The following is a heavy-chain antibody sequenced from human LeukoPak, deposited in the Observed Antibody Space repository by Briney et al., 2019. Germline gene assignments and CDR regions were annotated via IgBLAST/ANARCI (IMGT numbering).Heavy chain of an antibody. CDR2: IYYSGST. D-gene: IGHD3-22*01. CDR1: GGSISSSSYY. CDR3: ASNGYDSSGYYSD. Sequence: SETLSLTCTVSGGSISSSSYYWGWIRQPPGKGLEWIGSIYYSGSTYYNPSLKSRVAISVDTSKNQFSLKLSSVTAADTAVYYCASNGYDSSGYYSDWGQGTLVTVSS. V-gene: IGHV4-39*01. J-gene: IGHJ4*02.